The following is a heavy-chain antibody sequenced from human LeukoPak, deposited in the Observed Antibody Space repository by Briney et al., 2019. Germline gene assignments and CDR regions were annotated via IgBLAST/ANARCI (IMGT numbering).Heavy chain of an antibody. CDR3: ARDRDYYDSSGYY. V-gene: IGHV3-11*04. Sequence: LTLTCTVSGYFIISGYYWGWIRPAPGKRLEWVSYISSSGSTIYYADSVKGRFTISRDNAKNSLYLQMNSLRAEDTAVYYCARDRDYYDSSGYYWGQGTLVTVSS. D-gene: IGHD3-22*01. CDR2: ISSSGSTI. CDR1: GYFIISGYY. J-gene: IGHJ4*02.